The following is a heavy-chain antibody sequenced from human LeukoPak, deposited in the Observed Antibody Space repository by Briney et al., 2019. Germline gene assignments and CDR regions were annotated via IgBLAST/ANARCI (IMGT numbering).Heavy chain of an antibody. D-gene: IGHD1-26*01. Sequence: PGRSLRLSCAASGFTFSSYGMHWVRQAPGKGLEWVAVIWYDGSNKYYADSVKGRFTISRDNSKNTLYLQMNSLRAEDTAVYYCASQAAGSGNYYYHFDYWGQGTLVTVSS. V-gene: IGHV3-33*01. J-gene: IGHJ4*02. CDR3: ASQAAGSGNYYYHFDY. CDR1: GFTFSSYG. CDR2: IWYDGSNK.